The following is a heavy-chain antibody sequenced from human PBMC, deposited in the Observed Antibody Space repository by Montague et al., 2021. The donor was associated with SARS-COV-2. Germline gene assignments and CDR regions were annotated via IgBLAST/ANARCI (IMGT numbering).Heavy chain of an antibody. D-gene: IGHD3-10*01. Sequence: SETLSLTCTVSNASITTSNWWTWVRQAPGKGLEWVGEIYHSGTLNYNPSRKSRVTISVETSKNHFSLNLNSVTAADTALYFCARRIRITVFRGVPLTTHSLESWGQGIMVTVSS. CDR1: NASITTSNW. V-gene: IGHV4/OR15-8*01. CDR2: IYHSGTL. CDR3: ARRIRITVFRGVPLTTHSLES. J-gene: IGHJ4*02.